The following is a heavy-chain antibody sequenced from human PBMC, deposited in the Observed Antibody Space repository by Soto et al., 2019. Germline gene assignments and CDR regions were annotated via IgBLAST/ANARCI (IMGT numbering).Heavy chain of an antibody. CDR1: GFTFSISW. CDR3: ARDVDRTSHLNWFDP. Sequence: PGGSLRLSCAASGFTFSISWMHWVRQVPGKGLEWVSRITSDGSKTIYADSVKGRFTISRDNAESTVYLQMDSLKVEDTAVYYCARDVDRTSHLNWFDPWGQGVMVTVSS. D-gene: IGHD5-12*01. V-gene: IGHV3-74*01. CDR2: ITSDGSKT. J-gene: IGHJ5*02.